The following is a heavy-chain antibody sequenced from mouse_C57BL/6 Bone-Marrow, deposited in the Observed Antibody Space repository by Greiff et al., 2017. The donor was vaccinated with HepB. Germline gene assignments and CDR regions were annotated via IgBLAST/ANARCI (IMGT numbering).Heavy chain of an antibody. Sequence: EVKLVESGGDLVKPGGSLKLSCAASGFTFSSYGMSWVRQTPDKRLEWVATISSGGSYTYYPDSVKGRFTISRDNAKNTLYLQMSSLKSEDTAMYYCARHADYGNSAWFAYWGQGTLVTVSA. J-gene: IGHJ3*01. CDR3: ARHADYGNSAWFAY. CDR2: ISSGGSYT. D-gene: IGHD2-1*01. CDR1: GFTFSSYG. V-gene: IGHV5-6*02.